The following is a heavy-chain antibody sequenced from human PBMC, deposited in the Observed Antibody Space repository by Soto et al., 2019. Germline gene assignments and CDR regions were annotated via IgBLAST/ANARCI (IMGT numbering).Heavy chain of an antibody. V-gene: IGHV1-18*01. J-gene: IGHJ4*02. CDR3: ARGGGYDY. D-gene: IGHD3-22*01. CDR2: ISAYNGNT. Sequence: GASVKVSCKASGFTFTSYGIRWVRQAPGQGLEWMGWISAYNGNTNYAQKHQGRVTMTTDTSKNQFSLKLTSVTAADTAVYYCARGGGYDYWGQGALVTVSS. CDR1: GFTFTSYG.